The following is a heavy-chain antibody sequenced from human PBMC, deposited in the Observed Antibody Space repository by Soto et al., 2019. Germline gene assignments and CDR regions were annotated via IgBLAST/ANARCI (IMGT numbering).Heavy chain of an antibody. Sequence: QITLKESGPTLVKPTQTLTLTCAFSGFSLTTVGVGVGWIRQPPGKALEWLALIYWDDDKRYRPSLKKRLYITKDTSKNQVVLMMTNMDPVDTGTYYCAHRRAFIGVVYGMDVWGQGTTVTVSS. J-gene: IGHJ6*02. D-gene: IGHD3-3*01. CDR3: AHRRAFIGVVYGMDV. CDR2: IYWDDDK. CDR1: GFSLTTVGVG. V-gene: IGHV2-5*02.